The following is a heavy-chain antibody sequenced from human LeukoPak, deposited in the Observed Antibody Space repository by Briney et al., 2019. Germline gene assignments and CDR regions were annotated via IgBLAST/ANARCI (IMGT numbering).Heavy chain of an antibody. V-gene: IGHV4-61*02. CDR1: GGSISSGSYY. Sequence: SQTLSLTCTVSGGSISSGSYYWSWIRQPARKGLEWIGRIYTSGSTNYNPSLKSRVTISVDTSKNQFSLKLSSVTAADTAVYYCARGSHYDFWSGYSPYYYYYMDVWGKGTTVTVSS. J-gene: IGHJ6*03. CDR2: IYTSGST. D-gene: IGHD3-3*01. CDR3: ARGSHYDFWSGYSPYYYYYMDV.